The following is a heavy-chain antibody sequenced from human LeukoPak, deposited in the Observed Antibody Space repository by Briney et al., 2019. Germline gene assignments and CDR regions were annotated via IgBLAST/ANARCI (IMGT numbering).Heavy chain of an antibody. D-gene: IGHD5-24*01. Sequence: ASVKVSCKASGYTFTSYYMHWVRQAPGQGLEWMGWINPNSGGTNYAQKFQGRVTMTRDTSISTAYMELSRLRSDDTAVYYCARRRATTTVADYWGQGTLVTVSS. V-gene: IGHV1-2*02. J-gene: IGHJ4*02. CDR2: INPNSGGT. CDR3: ARRRATTTVADY. CDR1: GYTFTSYY.